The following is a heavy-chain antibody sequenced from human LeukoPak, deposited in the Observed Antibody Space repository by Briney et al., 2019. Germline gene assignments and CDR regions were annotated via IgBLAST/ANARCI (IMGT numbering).Heavy chain of an antibody. CDR2: IYPGDSDT. V-gene: IGHV5-51*01. D-gene: IGHD4-17*01. J-gene: IGHJ6*02. CDR1: GYRFTSYW. CDR3: ATYSVTTGGGVDV. Sequence: GESLKISCKGSGYRFTSYWIGWVRQMPGKGLEWMGIIYPGDSDTRYSPSFQGQVTISVDNSISTAYLQWSSLKASDTAMYYCATYSVTTGGGVDVWGQGTTVTVSS.